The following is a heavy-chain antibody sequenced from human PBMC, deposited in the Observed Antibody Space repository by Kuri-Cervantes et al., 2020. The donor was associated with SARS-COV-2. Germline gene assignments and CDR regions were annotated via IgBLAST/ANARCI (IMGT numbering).Heavy chain of an antibody. V-gene: IGHV3-33*05. J-gene: IGHJ3*02. CDR2: ISYDGSNK. D-gene: IGHD3-10*01. CDR3: ARDRPSNYYGSGSSLDAFDI. CDR1: GSTFSSYG. Sequence: GGSLRLSCAASGSTFSSYGMHWVRQALGKGLEWVAVISYDGSNKYYADSVKGRFTISRDNAKNSLYLQMNSLRAEDTAVYYCARDRPSNYYGSGSSLDAFDIWGQGTMVTVSS.